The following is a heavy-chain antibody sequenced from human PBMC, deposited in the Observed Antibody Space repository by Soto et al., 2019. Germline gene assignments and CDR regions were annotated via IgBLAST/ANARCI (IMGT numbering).Heavy chain of an antibody. V-gene: IGHV2-5*02. CDR3: AHRPGADILTGYYRAYYYYGMDV. Sequence: QITLKESGPTLVKPTQTLTLTCTFSGFSLSTSGVGVGWIRQPPGKALEWLALIYWDDDKRYSPSLKSRLTIPKDTSKNQVVLTMTNMDPVDTATYYCAHRPGADILTGYYRAYYYYGMDVWGQGTTVTVSS. CDR2: IYWDDDK. D-gene: IGHD3-9*01. J-gene: IGHJ6*02. CDR1: GFSLSTSGVG.